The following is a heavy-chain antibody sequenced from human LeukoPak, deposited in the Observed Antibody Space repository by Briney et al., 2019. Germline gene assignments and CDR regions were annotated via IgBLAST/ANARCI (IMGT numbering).Heavy chain of an antibody. CDR1: GYTFTSYD. CDR3: ARDGLLVGTHDAFDV. Sequence: ASVKVSCKASGYTFTSYDINWVRQAPGQGLEWMGWISDYNGDTEYAQKFQGRVTMTTDTSTNTAYMELRSLRSDDTAVYYCARDGLLVGTHDAFDVWGQGTMVTVSS. CDR2: ISDYNGDT. D-gene: IGHD1-26*01. J-gene: IGHJ3*01. V-gene: IGHV1-18*01.